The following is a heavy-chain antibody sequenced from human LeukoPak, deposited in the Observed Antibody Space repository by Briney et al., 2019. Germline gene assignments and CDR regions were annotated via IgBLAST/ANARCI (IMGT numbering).Heavy chain of an antibody. CDR1: GGSISSGSYY. CDR3: ARYPIYCSSTSCSVGWFDP. CDR2: IYTSGST. J-gene: IGHJ5*02. Sequence: SQTLSLTCTVSGGSISSGSYYWSWIRQPAGKGLEWIGRIYTSGSTNYNPSLKSRVTISVDTSKNQFSLKLSSVTAADTAVYYCARYPIYCSSTSCSVGWFDPWGQGTLVTVSS. D-gene: IGHD2-2*01. V-gene: IGHV4-61*02.